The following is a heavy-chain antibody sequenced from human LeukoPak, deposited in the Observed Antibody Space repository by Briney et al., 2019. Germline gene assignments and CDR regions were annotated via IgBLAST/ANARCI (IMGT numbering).Heavy chain of an antibody. CDR3: AHSTHYYGSGSWGAFDI. CDR1: WFSLSTRGVG. CDR2: NYWDDGN. V-gene: IGHV2-5*02. D-gene: IGHD3-10*01. J-gene: IGHJ3*02. Sequence: SGPTLVNPTQTLTLTFTFSWFSLSTRGVGVGWIRQPPGKALEWLALNYWDDGNRYSPSLKSRLTITKDTSKNQVLLTMTNMDPLDTATYYCAHSTHYYGSGSWGAFDIWGQGTMVTVSS.